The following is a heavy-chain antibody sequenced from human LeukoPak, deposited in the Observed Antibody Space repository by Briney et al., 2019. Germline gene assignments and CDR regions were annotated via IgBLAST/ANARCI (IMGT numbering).Heavy chain of an antibody. CDR1: GFTFSGYF. J-gene: IGHJ6*02. Sequence: GGSLRLSCAASGFTFSGYFMHWVRQAPGKGLEWVAIISSDGNTKYYADSVKGRFTISRGNSKNTLYLQMNSLRAEDTAVYYCARDSQYARDVGGQGTTVTVSS. CDR2: ISSDGNTK. V-gene: IGHV3-30-3*01. CDR3: ARDSQYARDV.